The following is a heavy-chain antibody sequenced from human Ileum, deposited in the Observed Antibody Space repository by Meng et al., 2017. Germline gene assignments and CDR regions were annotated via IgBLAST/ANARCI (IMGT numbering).Heavy chain of an antibody. CDR3: ARHGGYSQDF. Sequence: VQLQGSGPGPGGPSGTLSLPGAVSSGSISSNTYWSWVRQPPGKGLEWIGQISHSGSAYYNPSLKSRVTMSVDKSKSQFSLMLTSVTAADTAIYYCARHGGYSQDFWGQGTLVTVSS. D-gene: IGHD4-23*01. CDR2: ISHSGSA. J-gene: IGHJ4*02. V-gene: IGHV4-4*02. CDR1: SGSISSNTY.